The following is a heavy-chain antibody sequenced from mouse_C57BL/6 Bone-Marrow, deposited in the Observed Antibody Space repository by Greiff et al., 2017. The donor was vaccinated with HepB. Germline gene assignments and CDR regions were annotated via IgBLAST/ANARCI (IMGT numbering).Heavy chain of an antibody. CDR3: TTSYYDGSSSYYYAMDY. V-gene: IGHV14-1*01. CDR2: IDPEDGDT. Sequence: VQLQQSGAELVRPGASVKLSCTASGFNIKDYYMHWVKQRPEQGLEWIGRIDPEDGDTEYAPKFQGKATMTADTSSNTAYLQLSSLTSEDTAVYYCTTSYYDGSSSYYYAMDYWGQGTSVTVSS. D-gene: IGHD1-1*01. J-gene: IGHJ4*01. CDR1: GFNIKDYY.